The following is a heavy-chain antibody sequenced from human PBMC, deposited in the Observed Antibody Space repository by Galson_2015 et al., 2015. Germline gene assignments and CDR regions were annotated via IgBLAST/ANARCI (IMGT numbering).Heavy chain of an antibody. CDR1: GGSVSSGYYS. J-gene: IGHJ6*03. CDR2: IYYSGTP. V-gene: IGHV4-61*01. Sequence: LSLTCTVSGGSVSSGYYSWSWIRQPPGKGLEWTGYIYYSGTPSYDPSLKSRVTISVDTSKNQFSLELSSVTAADTAVYYCARVGYSDYDYYYMDVWGKGTTVTVTS. CDR3: ARVGYSDYDYYYMDV. D-gene: IGHD4-11*01.